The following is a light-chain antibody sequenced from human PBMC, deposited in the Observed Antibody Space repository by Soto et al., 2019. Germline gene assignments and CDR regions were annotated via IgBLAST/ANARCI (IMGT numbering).Light chain of an antibody. V-gene: IGKV3-20*01. Sequence: EIVLTQSPGTLSLSPGERATLSCRASQSFRSSYLAWYQQKPGQTPRLLIYGASSRATGIPDRFSGSGSGTDFTLTISRLEPEDFAVYYCQQYGTSRITFGQGTRLEIK. CDR2: GAS. CDR3: QQYGTSRIT. J-gene: IGKJ5*01. CDR1: QSFRSSY.